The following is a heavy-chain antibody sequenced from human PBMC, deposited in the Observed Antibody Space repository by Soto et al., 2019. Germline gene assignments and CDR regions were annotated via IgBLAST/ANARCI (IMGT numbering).Heavy chain of an antibody. CDR3: EHSLGSGYSP. CDR1: GFSLSTSGVG. J-gene: IGHJ5*02. V-gene: IGHV2-5*02. Sequence: QITLKESGPTLVKPTQTLTLTCTFSGFSLSTSGVGVGWIRQPPGKALEWLALIYWDHDKRYSPSLKSRLTIXTDPPKHQVALTMTTVDHVDTATYDCEHSLGSGYSPWGQGTMVTVSS. D-gene: IGHD3-22*01. CDR2: IYWDHDK.